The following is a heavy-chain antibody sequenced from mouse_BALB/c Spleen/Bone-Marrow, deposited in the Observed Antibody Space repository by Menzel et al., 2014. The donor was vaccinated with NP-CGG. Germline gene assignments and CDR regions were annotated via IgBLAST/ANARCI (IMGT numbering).Heavy chain of an antibody. CDR3: ARDEKVRIYWYFDV. CDR2: IRNKANGYTT. CDR1: GFTFTDYY. Sequence: EVKLVESGGGLVQPGGSLRLSCATSGFTFTDYYMSWVRQPPGKALEWLGFIRNKANGYTTKYSASVKGRFTISRDNSQSILYLPMNTLRAEDSATYYCARDEKVRIYWYFDVWGAGTTVTVSS. V-gene: IGHV7-3*02. D-gene: IGHD2-14*01. J-gene: IGHJ1*01.